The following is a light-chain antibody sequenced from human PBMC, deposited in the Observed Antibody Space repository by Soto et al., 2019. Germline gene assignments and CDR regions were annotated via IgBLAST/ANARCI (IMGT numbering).Light chain of an antibody. CDR1: STDFGSYNR. V-gene: IGLV2-18*01. Sequence: QSVLNQPPYGYGSPGQSVTISCTGTSTDFGSYNRVSWYQQPPGTAPKLIIYEASNRPSGVPGRFSGSKSGNTASLTISGLQAADEADYYCSLYTSENTYVFGTGTKVTVL. CDR2: EAS. CDR3: SLYTSENTYV. J-gene: IGLJ1*01.